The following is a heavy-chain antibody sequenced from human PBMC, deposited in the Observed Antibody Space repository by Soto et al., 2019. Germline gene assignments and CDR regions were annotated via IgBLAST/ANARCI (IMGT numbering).Heavy chain of an antibody. CDR3: AKLVLYYYDSSGYFEY. V-gene: IGHV3-23*01. CDR2: ISGSGGST. D-gene: IGHD3-22*01. CDR1: GFTFSSYA. J-gene: IGHJ4*02. Sequence: GGSLRLSCAASGFTFSSYAMIWVRQAPGKGLEWVSAISGSGGSTYYADSVKGRFTISRDNSKNTLYLQMNSLRAEDTAVYYCAKLVLYYYDSSGYFEYWGQGTLVTVSS.